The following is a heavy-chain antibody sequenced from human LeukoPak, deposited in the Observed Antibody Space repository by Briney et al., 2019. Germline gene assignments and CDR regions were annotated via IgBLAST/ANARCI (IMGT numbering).Heavy chain of an antibody. V-gene: IGHV4-61*01. Sequence: SETLSLTCTVSGGSVSSGSYYWSWIRQPPGKGLEWIEYIYYSGSAKYNPSLKSRVTISVDTSKNQFSLRLTSVTAADTAVYYCARGFGDWGLSWFDPWGQGTLVTVSS. CDR2: IYYSGSA. D-gene: IGHD3-10*01. CDR1: GGSVSSGSYY. J-gene: IGHJ5*02. CDR3: ARGFGDWGLSWFDP.